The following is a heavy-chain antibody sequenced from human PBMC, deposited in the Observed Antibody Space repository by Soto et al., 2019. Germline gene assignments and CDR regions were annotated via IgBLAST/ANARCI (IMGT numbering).Heavy chain of an antibody. J-gene: IGHJ4*02. CDR3: ASALLTIAAAGNDLYYFDY. D-gene: IGHD6-13*01. V-gene: IGHV4-61*01. CDR2: IYYSGST. Sequence: SETLSLTCTVSGGSVSSGSYYWSWIRQPPGKGLEWIGYIYYSGSTNYNPYLKSPVTISVDTSKNQFSLKLSSVTAADTAVYYCASALLTIAAAGNDLYYFDYWGQGTLVTVSS. CDR1: GGSVSSGSYY.